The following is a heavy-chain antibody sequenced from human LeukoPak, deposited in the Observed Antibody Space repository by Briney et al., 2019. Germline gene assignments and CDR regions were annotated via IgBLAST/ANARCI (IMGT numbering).Heavy chain of an antibody. J-gene: IGHJ4*02. V-gene: IGHV3-7*03. CDR3: ARDQYDTWSRRGNFDS. D-gene: IGHD3-3*01. CDR1: GFTFGKYW. CDR2: IKLDGSEK. Sequence: PGGSLRLSCVASGFTFGKYWMSWVRQAPGKGLEWVANIKLDGSEKNYVDSMKGRFTISRDNTKNSLYLQMNSLRAEDTAVFYCARDQYDTWSRRGNFDSWGQGTLVFVSS.